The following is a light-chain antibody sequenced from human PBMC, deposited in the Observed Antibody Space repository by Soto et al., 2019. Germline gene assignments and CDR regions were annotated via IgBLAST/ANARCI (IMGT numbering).Light chain of an antibody. CDR3: AAWDDSLKDPV. CDR2: YDD. J-gene: IGLJ2*01. Sequence: QSVLTQPPSVSEAPRQRVTISCSGSSSNIGHNAVSWYQQLPGKAPKLLIYYDDLLPSGVSDRFSGSKSGTSASLAISGLQSEDEADYYCAAWDDSLKDPVFGGGTKVTVL. CDR1: SSNIGHNA. V-gene: IGLV1-36*01.